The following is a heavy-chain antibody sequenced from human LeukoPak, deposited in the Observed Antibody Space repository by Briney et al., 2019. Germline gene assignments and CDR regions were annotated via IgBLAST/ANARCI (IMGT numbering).Heavy chain of an antibody. CDR2: INPSGGST. V-gene: IGHV1-46*01. Sequence: GASVKVSCKASGYTFTSYYMHWVRQAPGQGLEWMGIINPSGGSTSYAQKFQGRVTMTRDTSTSTVYMELSSLRSEDTAVYYCARAEPPRGYYYDSSGYYWGAFDYWGQGTLVTVSS. D-gene: IGHD3-22*01. CDR1: GYTFTSYY. J-gene: IGHJ4*02. CDR3: ARAEPPRGYYYDSSGYYWGAFDY.